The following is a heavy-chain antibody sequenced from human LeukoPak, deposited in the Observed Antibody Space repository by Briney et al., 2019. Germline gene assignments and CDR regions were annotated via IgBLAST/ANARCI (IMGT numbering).Heavy chain of an antibody. D-gene: IGHD5-24*01. V-gene: IGHV3-30*01. CDR1: GFTFSSYA. Sequence: GGSLRLSCAASGFTFSSYAMHWVRQAPGKGLEWVAVISYDGSNKYYADSVKGRFTISRDNSKNTLYLQMNSLRAEDTAVYYCAREVEMATIGYFDYWDQGTLVAVSS. CDR3: AREVEMATIGYFDY. CDR2: ISYDGSNK. J-gene: IGHJ4*02.